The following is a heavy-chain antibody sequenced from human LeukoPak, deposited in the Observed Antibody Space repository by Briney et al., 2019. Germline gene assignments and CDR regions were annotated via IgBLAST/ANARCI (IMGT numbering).Heavy chain of an antibody. D-gene: IGHD1-26*01. Sequence: GASVKVSCKASGYTFTSYYMHWVRQAPGQGLERMGIINPSGGSTSYAQKFQGRVTMTRDTSTSTVYMELSSLRSEDTAVYYCARLVPKNGVDYWGQGTLVTVSS. CDR2: INPSGGST. CDR3: ARLVPKNGVDY. V-gene: IGHV1-46*01. J-gene: IGHJ4*02. CDR1: GYTFTSYY.